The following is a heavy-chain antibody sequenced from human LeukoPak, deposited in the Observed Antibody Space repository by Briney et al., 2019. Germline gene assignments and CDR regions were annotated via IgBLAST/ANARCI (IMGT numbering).Heavy chain of an antibody. D-gene: IGHD6-13*01. V-gene: IGHV3-20*04. CDR2: IDRNGDSA. Sequence: GGSLRLSCAASGFTFDDYGMSWVRQAPGKGLEWVSGIDRNGDSAGYADSVEGRFTISRDNSKNTLDLQMNSLRAEDTALYYCAKAQGAAGFGNWFDPWGQGTPVTVSS. J-gene: IGHJ5*02. CDR3: AKAQGAAGFGNWFDP. CDR1: GFTFDDYG.